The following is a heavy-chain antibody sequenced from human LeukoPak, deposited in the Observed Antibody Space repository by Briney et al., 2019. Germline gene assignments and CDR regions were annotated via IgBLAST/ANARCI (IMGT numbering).Heavy chain of an antibody. J-gene: IGHJ4*02. CDR2: INAGNGNT. Sequence: ASVKVSCKASGYTFTGYYMHWVRQAPGQRLEWMGWINAGNGNTKYSQKFQGRVTITRDTSASTAYMELSSLRSEDTAVYYCARDLFGYSSSYYFDYWGQGTLVTVSS. CDR1: GYTFTGYY. CDR3: ARDLFGYSSSYYFDY. V-gene: IGHV1-3*01. D-gene: IGHD6-13*01.